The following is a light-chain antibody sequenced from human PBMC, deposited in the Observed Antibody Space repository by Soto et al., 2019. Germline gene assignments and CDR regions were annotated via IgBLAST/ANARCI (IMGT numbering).Light chain of an antibody. CDR1: QSVLYSSNNKNY. Sequence: DIVMTQSPDSLAVSLGEGATINCKSSQSVLYSSNNKNYVAWYQQKPGQPPKLLIYWASTRESGVPDRFSGSGSETDFTLTISSLQAEDVAVYYCQQYFSTPYTFGQGTNLEIK. CDR3: QQYFSTPYT. CDR2: WAS. V-gene: IGKV4-1*01. J-gene: IGKJ2*01.